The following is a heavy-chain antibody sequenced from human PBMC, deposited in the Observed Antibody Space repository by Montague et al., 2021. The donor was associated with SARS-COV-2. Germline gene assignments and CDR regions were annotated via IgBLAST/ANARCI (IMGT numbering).Heavy chain of an antibody. CDR1: GFSLSTSGVG. CDR3: ARRITIYAFDI. Sequence: PALVKPTQTLTLTCTFSGFSLSTSGVGVGWIRQPPGKALERLALIYWDDDKRYSPSLKSRLTITKDTSKNQVVLTMTNMDPVDTATYYCARRITIYAFDIWGQGQWSPSLQ. D-gene: IGHD3-3*01. CDR2: IYWDDDK. V-gene: IGHV2-5*02. J-gene: IGHJ3*02.